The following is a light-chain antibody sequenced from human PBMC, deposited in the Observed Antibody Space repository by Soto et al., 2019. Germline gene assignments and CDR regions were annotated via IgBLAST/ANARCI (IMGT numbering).Light chain of an antibody. V-gene: IGLV1-51*01. CDR2: DNN. CDR1: SYNIGSTY. J-gene: IGLJ2*01. CDR3: AAWDTSLHALI. Sequence: QSVLPQPPAVSAAPGQMVTISCSGTSYNIGSTYVSWYQHLPGTAPKLLIYDNNKRPSGIPARFSGSKSGTSATLGITGLQTGDEADYYCAAWDTSLHALILGGGTKLTVL.